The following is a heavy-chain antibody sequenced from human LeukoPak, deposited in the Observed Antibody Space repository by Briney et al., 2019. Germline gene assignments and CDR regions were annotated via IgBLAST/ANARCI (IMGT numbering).Heavy chain of an antibody. V-gene: IGHV3-66*01. J-gene: IGHJ4*02. CDR1: GFTVGSNY. D-gene: IGHD6-19*01. Sequence: GGSLRLSCAASGFTVGSNYMSWVRQAPGKGLEWVSVIYSCGSTYYADSVKGRFTISRDNSKNTLYLQMNSLRAEDTAVYYCARDFGARGWFDYWGQGTLVTVSS. CDR3: ARDFGARGWFDY. CDR2: IYSCGST.